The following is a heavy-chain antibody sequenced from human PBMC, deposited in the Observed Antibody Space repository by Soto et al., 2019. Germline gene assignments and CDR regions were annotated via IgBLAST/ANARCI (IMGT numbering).Heavy chain of an antibody. D-gene: IGHD3-10*01. J-gene: IGHJ4*02. CDR2: IYYSGST. CDR3: ARTFGEQNDPYYFDY. CDR1: GGSISSSSYY. Sequence: PSETLSLTCTVSGGSISSSSYYWGWIRQPPGKGLEWIGSIYYSGSTYYNPSLKSRVTISVDTSKNQFSLKLSSVTAADTAVYYCARTFGEQNDPYYFDYWGQGTLVTVSS. V-gene: IGHV4-39*01.